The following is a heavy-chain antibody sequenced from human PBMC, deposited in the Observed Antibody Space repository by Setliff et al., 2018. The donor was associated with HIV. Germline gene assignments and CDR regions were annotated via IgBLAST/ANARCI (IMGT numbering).Heavy chain of an antibody. CDR2: IYSSGST. J-gene: IGHJ3*02. CDR1: GGSISSSTYY. D-gene: IGHD3-22*01. CDR3: ARLTSITMIVVVILDAFDI. Sequence: TSETLSLTCTVSGGSISSSTYYWGWIRQPPGKGLEWIGSIYSSGSTYYNPSLKSRVTISVDTSKNQFSLKLSSVTAADTAVYYCARLTSITMIVVVILDAFDIWGQGTMVTVSS. V-gene: IGHV4-39*07.